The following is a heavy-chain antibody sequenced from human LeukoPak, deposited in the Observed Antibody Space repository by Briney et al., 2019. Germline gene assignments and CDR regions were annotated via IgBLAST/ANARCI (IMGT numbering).Heavy chain of an antibody. V-gene: IGHV3-23*01. D-gene: IGHD3-10*01. Sequence: GGSLRLSCAASGFTFSSYGMSWVRQAPGKGLEWVSAISGSGGSTYYADSVKGRFTISRDNSKNTLYLQMNSLRAEDTAVYYCARVPAGANYYYYMDVWGKGTTVTVSS. CDR3: ARVPAGANYYYYMDV. CDR1: GFTFSSYG. CDR2: ISGSGGST. J-gene: IGHJ6*03.